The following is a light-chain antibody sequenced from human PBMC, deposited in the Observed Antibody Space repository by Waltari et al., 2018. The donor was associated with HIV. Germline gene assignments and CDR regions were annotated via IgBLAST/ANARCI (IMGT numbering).Light chain of an antibody. CDR1: SSNIGAGYP. V-gene: IGLV1-40*01. CDR3: QSHDSSLSGYV. J-gene: IGLJ1*01. Sequence: QSVLTQPPSVSVAPGQRVTIPCTGSSSNIGAGYPVHWYQQLPGTAPKHLIYGNSNRPSGVPDRFSGSNSGTSASLAITGLQAEDEADYHCQSHDSSLSGYVCGTGTKVTVL. CDR2: GNS.